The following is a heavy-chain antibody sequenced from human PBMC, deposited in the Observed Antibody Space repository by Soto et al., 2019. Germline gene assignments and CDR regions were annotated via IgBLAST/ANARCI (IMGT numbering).Heavy chain of an antibody. CDR1: AVTCSSHG. Sequence: LPGPAAAVTCSSHGMHWLLPAQGKGLEWVAVISYDGSYKYYADSVKGRFTISRDNSKHTLYLQMSSLRVEDTAVYYCAKDPEGYCSSTRRYTYHGLDGWGKGTKVTVS. J-gene: IGHJ6*04. D-gene: IGHD2-2*01. CDR2: ISYDGSYK. CDR3: AKDPEGYCSSTRRYTYHGLDG. V-gene: IGHV3-30*18.